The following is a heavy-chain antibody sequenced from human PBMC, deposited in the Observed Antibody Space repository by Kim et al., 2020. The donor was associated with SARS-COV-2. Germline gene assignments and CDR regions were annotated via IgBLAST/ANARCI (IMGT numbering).Heavy chain of an antibody. CDR3: ARVTSGSYDAFDI. D-gene: IGHD1-26*01. Sequence: NSDPALRGRVTISVDTSKNPFTLKLSSVTAADTAVYYCARVTSGSYDAFDIWGQGTMVTVSS. V-gene: IGHV4-59*01. J-gene: IGHJ3*02.